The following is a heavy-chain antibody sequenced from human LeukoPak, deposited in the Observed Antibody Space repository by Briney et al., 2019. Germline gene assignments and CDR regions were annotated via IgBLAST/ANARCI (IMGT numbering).Heavy chain of an antibody. CDR1: GGSISSSSYY. V-gene: IGHV4-39*07. CDR2: IYYSGST. CDR3: ARGRVAARPRFDY. D-gene: IGHD6-6*01. J-gene: IGHJ4*02. Sequence: PSETLSLTCTVSGGSISSSSYYWGWIRQPPGKGLEWIGSIYYSGSTNYNPSLKSRLTISVDTSKNQFSLKLSSVTAADTAVYFCARGRVAARPRFDYWGQGTLVTVSS.